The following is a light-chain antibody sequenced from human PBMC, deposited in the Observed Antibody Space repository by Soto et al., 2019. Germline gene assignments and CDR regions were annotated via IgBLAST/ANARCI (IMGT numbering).Light chain of an antibody. CDR3: QQYYNWPPYT. J-gene: IGKJ2*01. CDR1: ETVRTN. CDR2: GAS. Sequence: IVMTQSPATLSVSPGERVTLCCRASETVRTNLAWFQQKPGQTPRLLIFGASTRATGIPTRFTGSGSETEFTLTIGSLQSEDLAVYYCQQYYNWPPYTFGQGTKLEIK. V-gene: IGKV3-15*01.